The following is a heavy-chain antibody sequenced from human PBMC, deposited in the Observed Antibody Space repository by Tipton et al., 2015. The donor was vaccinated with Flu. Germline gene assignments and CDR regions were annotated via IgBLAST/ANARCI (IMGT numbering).Heavy chain of an antibody. CDR3: ARGEIVEGPITMARDPYNYNGMDV. V-gene: IGHV4-31*03. Sequence: LRLSCTVSDGSITSRGYHWSWIRQLPGKGLEWIGYIYYSGSTFYSPSLKSRVTISVDTSKNQFSLRLRSATAADTAVYYCARGEIVEGPITMARDPYNYNGMDVWGQGTTVTVSS. CDR2: IYYSGST. D-gene: IGHD3-10*01. J-gene: IGHJ6*02. CDR1: DGSITSRGYH.